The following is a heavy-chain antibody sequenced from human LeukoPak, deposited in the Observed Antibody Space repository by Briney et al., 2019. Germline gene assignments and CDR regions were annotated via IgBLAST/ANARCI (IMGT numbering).Heavy chain of an antibody. J-gene: IGHJ4*02. D-gene: IGHD1-20*01. Sequence: ASVKVSCKTSGYTFRGHFIHWVRQAPGQGLEWMGWINPNRGVTEYSQKFQGRVTLTRDTSINTAYMELSGLKSDDTAVCYCARNSYNWNPYDYWGQGTLVTVSS. CDR1: GYTFRGHF. CDR2: INPNRGVT. V-gene: IGHV1-2*02. CDR3: ARNSYNWNPYDY.